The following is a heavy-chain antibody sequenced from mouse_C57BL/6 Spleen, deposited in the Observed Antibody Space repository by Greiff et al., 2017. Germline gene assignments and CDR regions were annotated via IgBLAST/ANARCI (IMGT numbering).Heavy chain of an antibody. D-gene: IGHD2-10*02. Sequence: EVKLVESGGDLVKPGGSLKLSCAASGFTFSSYGMSWVRQTPDKRLEWVATISSGGSYTYYPDSVKGRFTISRDNAKNTLYLQMSSLKSEDTARYYGARRGYKYAGGWFAYWGEGTLVTVSA. CDR3: ARRGYKYAGGWFAY. CDR2: ISSGGSYT. J-gene: IGHJ3*01. CDR1: GFTFSSYG. V-gene: IGHV5-6*02.